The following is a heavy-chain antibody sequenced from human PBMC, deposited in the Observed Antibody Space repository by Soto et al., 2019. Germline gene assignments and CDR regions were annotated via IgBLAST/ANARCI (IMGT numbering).Heavy chain of an antibody. V-gene: IGHV3-30*18. CDR2: ISYDGSNK. Sequence: QVQLVESGGGVVQPGRSLRLSCAASGFTFSSYGMHWVRQAPGKGLEWVAVISYDGSNKYCAHSVKGRFTISRDNSKNTLYLQMNSLRDEDTAVYYCAKAMVVVTAISGGGGFDKWGQGTLVTVSS. CDR3: AKAMVVVTAISGGGGFDK. D-gene: IGHD2-21*02. J-gene: IGHJ3*02. CDR1: GFTFSSYG.